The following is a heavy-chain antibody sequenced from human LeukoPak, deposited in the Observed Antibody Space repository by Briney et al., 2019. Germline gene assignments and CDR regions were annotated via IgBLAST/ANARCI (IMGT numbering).Heavy chain of an antibody. V-gene: IGHV1-2*02. CDR1: GYTFTGYY. J-gene: IGHJ4*02. CDR3: ARDDGTAAAAGLKDY. Sequence: GASVKVSCKASGYTFTGYYIHWVRQAPGQGLEWMGWINPNSGGTNYAQKFQGRVTMTRDTSISTAYMELSRLRSDDSAVYYCARDDGTAAAAGLKDYWGQGTLVTVSS. D-gene: IGHD6-13*01. CDR2: INPNSGGT.